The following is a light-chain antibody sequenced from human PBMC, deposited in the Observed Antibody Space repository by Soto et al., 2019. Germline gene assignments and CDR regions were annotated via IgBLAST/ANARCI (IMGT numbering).Light chain of an antibody. CDR2: DVS. Sequence: QSALTQPPSASGSPGQSVTISCTGTSSDVDGYNYVSWYQQHPGKAPKLMIYDVSKRPSGVPDRFSGSKSGNTASLTVSGLQAEDEADYYCSSYAGSNNLVFGGGTQLTVL. CDR1: SSDVDGYNY. J-gene: IGLJ2*01. V-gene: IGLV2-8*01. CDR3: SSYAGSNNLV.